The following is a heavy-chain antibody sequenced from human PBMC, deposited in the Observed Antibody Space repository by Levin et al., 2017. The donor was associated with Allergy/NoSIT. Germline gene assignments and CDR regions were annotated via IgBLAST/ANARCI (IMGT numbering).Heavy chain of an antibody. CDR3: ARAYYGSGGHYNLIDY. CDR2: IWHDGSYK. D-gene: IGHD3-10*01. Sequence: GESLKISCAASGFTFSNSGMHWVRQAPGKGLEWVALIWHDGSYKYYADSVKGRFTITRDNSKNTLYLQMSSLRAEDTAVYYCARAYYGSGGHYNLIDYWGQGTLVTVSS. V-gene: IGHV3-33*01. J-gene: IGHJ4*02. CDR1: GFTFSNSG.